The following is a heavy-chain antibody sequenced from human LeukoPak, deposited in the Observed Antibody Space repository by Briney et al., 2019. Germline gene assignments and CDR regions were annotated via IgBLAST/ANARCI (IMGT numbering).Heavy chain of an antibody. Sequence: GGSLRLSCAASGFTFSSYSMNWVRQAPGKGLEWVSSISSSSSYIYYADSVKSRFTISRDNAKNSLYLQMNSLRAEDTAVYYCARDHGYCTNGVCRYFDYWGQGTLVTVSS. V-gene: IGHV3-21*01. J-gene: IGHJ4*02. D-gene: IGHD2-8*01. CDR3: ARDHGYCTNGVCRYFDY. CDR1: GFTFSSYS. CDR2: ISSSSSYI.